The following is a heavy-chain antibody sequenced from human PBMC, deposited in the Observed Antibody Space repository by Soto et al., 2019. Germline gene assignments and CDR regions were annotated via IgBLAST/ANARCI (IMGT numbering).Heavy chain of an antibody. J-gene: IGHJ6*02. D-gene: IGHD4-17*01. V-gene: IGHV4-34*01. Sequence: QVQLQQWGAGLLKPSETLSLTCAVYGGSFSGYYWSWIRQPPGKGLEWIGEINHSGSTNYNPSLKSRVTISVDTSKNQFSLKLSSVTAADTAVYYCARGRITVPYYYYYGMDVWGQGTTVTVSS. CDR1: GGSFSGYY. CDR3: ARGRITVPYYYYYGMDV. CDR2: INHSGST.